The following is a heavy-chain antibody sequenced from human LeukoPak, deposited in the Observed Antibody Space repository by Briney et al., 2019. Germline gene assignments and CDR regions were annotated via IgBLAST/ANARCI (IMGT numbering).Heavy chain of an antibody. V-gene: IGHV3-23*01. Sequence: PGGSLRLSCTASGFTFSSYAMSWVRQAPGKGLEWVSAISGSGGSTYYADSVKGRFTISRDNSKNTLYLQMNSLRAEDTAVYYCAKDGAVRKMSIAVAGTGNWFDPWGQGTLVTVSS. CDR1: GFTFSSYA. J-gene: IGHJ5*02. CDR2: ISGSGGST. CDR3: AKDGAVRKMSIAVAGTGNWFDP. D-gene: IGHD6-19*01.